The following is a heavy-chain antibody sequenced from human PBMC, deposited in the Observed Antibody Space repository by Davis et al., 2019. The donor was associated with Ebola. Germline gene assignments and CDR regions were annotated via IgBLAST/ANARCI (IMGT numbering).Heavy chain of an antibody. Sequence: GESLKISCTASGYTFSSSGMSWVRQAPGKGLEWVSSIGGSASRTYYADSVKGRFTISRDNSKNTLYLQMNSLRADDTAVYYCAKRRTSVDCWGQGTLVTVSS. V-gene: IGHV3-23*01. CDR1: GYTFSSSG. J-gene: IGHJ4*02. CDR3: AKRRTSVDC. CDR2: IGGSASRT.